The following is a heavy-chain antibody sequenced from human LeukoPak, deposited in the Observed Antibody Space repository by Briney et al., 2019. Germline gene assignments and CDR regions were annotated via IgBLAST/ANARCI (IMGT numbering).Heavy chain of an antibody. D-gene: IGHD3-3*01. CDR1: GFTFSSYS. Sequence: GGSLRLSCAASGFTFSSYSMNWVRQAPGKGLEWVSYISSSSSTIYYADSVKGRFTISRDNAKNSLYLQMNSLRAEDTAVYNCARVPRQRFLEWFYYYYGMDVWGQGTTVTVSS. V-gene: IGHV3-48*01. J-gene: IGHJ6*02. CDR3: ARVPRQRFLEWFYYYYGMDV. CDR2: ISSSSSTI.